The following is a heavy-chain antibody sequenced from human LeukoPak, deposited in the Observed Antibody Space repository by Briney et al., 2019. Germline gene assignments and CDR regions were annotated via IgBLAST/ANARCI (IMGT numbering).Heavy chain of an antibody. Sequence: GGSLRLSCAASGFIFDVYAMHWVRQVPGKGLEWVSLISGDGGETYYADSVKGRFTISRDNSKNTLYLQMNSLRVEDTAVYYCARGRYSSSRYDYWGQGTLVTVSS. V-gene: IGHV3-43*02. D-gene: IGHD6-13*01. CDR2: ISGDGGET. CDR3: ARGRYSSSRYDY. J-gene: IGHJ4*02. CDR1: GFIFDVYA.